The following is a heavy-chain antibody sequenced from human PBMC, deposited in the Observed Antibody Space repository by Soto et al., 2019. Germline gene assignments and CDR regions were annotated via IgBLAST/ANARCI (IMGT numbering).Heavy chain of an antibody. V-gene: IGHV4-4*02. CDR1: RDSNNDSHL. D-gene: IGHD3-3*02. J-gene: IGHJ4*02. Sequence: PSETLSLTCAVSRDSNNDSHLWNWVRQPPEKRLERIGQISHXGSTNYNPSLTGRVTISVDKSNNHFPLNMTSVTAADTAVYYCAARHFRSRPWSDRRLDYRGERALVTGSS. CDR2: ISHXGST. CDR3: AARHFRSRPWSDRRLDY.